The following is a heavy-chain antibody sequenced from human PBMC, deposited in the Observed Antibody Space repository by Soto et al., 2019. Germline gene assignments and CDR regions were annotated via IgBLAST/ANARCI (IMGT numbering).Heavy chain of an antibody. J-gene: IGHJ5*02. D-gene: IGHD2-15*01. CDR1: GGSVSSRSYF. Sequence: PSETLSLTCTVSGGSVSSRSYFWGWIRQPPGKGLEWIGTIYYNGSTYYNPSLKSRVTLSVDTSKNQFSLKLTSVTASDTGLYYCARQRVVPGTPTKWFDPWGQGTLVTVSS. V-gene: IGHV4-39*01. CDR3: ARQRVVPGTPTKWFDP. CDR2: IYYNGST.